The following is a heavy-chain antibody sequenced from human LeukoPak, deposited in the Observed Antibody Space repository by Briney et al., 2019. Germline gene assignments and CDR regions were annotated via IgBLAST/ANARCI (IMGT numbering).Heavy chain of an antibody. CDR2: IYTSENT. J-gene: IGHJ5*02. CDR3: ARKRSYCFDP. V-gene: IGHV4-4*07. Sequence: SETLSLTCTVSGDSISSYYWSWIRQPAGKGREWIGRIYTSENTNYNPSLKSRVTKSVDRSKNQFSLKLSSVTAGDTAVYYCARKRSYCFDPWGQGMLVTVSS. D-gene: IGHD3-10*01. CDR1: GDSISSYY.